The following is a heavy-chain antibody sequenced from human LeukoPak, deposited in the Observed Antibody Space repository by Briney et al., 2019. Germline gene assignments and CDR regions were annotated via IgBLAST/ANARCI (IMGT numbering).Heavy chain of an antibody. Sequence: PSETLSLTCSVSGGSITSNYWSWIRQPPGKGQEWIWYIYYSGSTNYNPSLKSRVTISVDTSKNQFSLKLSSVTAADTAVYYCARGLAAAGTSYFDYWGQGTLVTVSS. J-gene: IGHJ4*02. CDR3: ARGLAAAGTSYFDY. CDR1: GGSITSNY. V-gene: IGHV4-59*01. D-gene: IGHD6-13*01. CDR2: IYYSGST.